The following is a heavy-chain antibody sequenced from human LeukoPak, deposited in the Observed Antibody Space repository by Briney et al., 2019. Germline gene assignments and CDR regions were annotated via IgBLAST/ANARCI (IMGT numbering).Heavy chain of an antibody. CDR2: ISASASHT. CDR3: ARLFWNGYYPISFDHYYGMDV. D-gene: IGHD3-3*01. CDR1: GFIFSSYA. V-gene: IGHV3-23*01. J-gene: IGHJ6*02. Sequence: GGSLRLSCAASGFIFSSYAMSWVRQGPGMGLESVSAISASASHTYYADSVKGRFTISRDNSKKTVFLQMNSLRAEDTAVYYCARLFWNGYYPISFDHYYGMDVWGQGTTVTVSS.